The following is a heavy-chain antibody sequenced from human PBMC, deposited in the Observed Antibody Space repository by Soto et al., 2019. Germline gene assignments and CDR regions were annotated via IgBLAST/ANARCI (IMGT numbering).Heavy chain of an antibody. D-gene: IGHD3-10*01. CDR3: AKNRGSGRPYYYAMDV. CDR1: GFTFSNYA. CDR2: ISDSGGAT. V-gene: IGHV3-23*01. Sequence: HPGGSLRLSCGTSGFTFSNYAMTWVRQPPGKGLEWVSVISDSGGATYYADSVEGRFTISRDNSKSTLYLQINGLRAEDTAVYYCAKNRGSGRPYYYAMDVWGQGTTVTVSS. J-gene: IGHJ6*02.